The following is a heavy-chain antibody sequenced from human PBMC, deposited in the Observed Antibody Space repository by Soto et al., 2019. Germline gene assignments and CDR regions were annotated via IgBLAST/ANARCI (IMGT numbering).Heavy chain of an antibody. CDR1: GVPIISYF. CDR3: ARIGGYHGPLDY. D-gene: IGHD6-25*01. Sequence: PSETLSLTCSVSGVPIISYFWSWIRQAPGRGLEWIGYTYHRGSTNYSPSLKSRVAISLDTSENQFSLKVNSVTAADTAVYYCARIGGYHGPLDYWGQGTPVTVSS. CDR2: TYHRGST. V-gene: IGHV4-59*01. J-gene: IGHJ4*02.